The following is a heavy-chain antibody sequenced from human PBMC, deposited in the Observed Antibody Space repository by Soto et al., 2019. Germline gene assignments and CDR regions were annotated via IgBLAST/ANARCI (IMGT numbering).Heavy chain of an antibody. CDR2: ISRSSSTI. D-gene: IGHD6-13*01. V-gene: IGHV3-48*01. CDR1: GFTLSRYS. J-gene: IGHJ4*02. CDR3: ASDLAGGIPAY. Sequence: EVQLVESGGGLVQPGGSLRLSCVASGFTLSRYSMNWVRQAPGKGLEWVSYISRSSSTIYYADSVKGRFTISRDNAENSLYLQMKSMRAEDTAVYYCASDLAGGIPAYWGQGTRVTVSS.